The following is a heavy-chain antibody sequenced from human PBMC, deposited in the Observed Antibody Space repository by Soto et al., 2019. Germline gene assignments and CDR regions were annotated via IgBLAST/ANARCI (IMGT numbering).Heavy chain of an antibody. D-gene: IGHD1-1*01. CDR2: INPNSGGT. CDR3: ARESTGTTFGAFDI. CDR1: GCTFTGYY. J-gene: IGHJ3*02. V-gene: IGHV1-2*04. Sequence: ASVKVSCKASGCTFTGYYIHWVRQAPGQGLEWMGWINPNSGGTNYAQKFQGWVTMTRDTSISTAYMELSRLRSDDTAVYYCARESTGTTFGAFDIWGQGTMVTVAS.